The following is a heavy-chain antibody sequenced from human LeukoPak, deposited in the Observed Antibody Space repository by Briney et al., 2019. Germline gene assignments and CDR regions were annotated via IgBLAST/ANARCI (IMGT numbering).Heavy chain of an antibody. CDR1: GFTFSDYY. Sequence: GGSLRLSCAASGFTFSDYYMSWVRQAPGKGLEWVSHISSSGSTIYYADSVKGRFTISRDNAKNSLYLQMNSLRAEDTAVYYCARGHGVVAASDDAFDIWGQGTMVTVSS. CDR3: ARGHGVVAASDDAFDI. D-gene: IGHD2-2*01. J-gene: IGHJ3*02. V-gene: IGHV3-11*04. CDR2: ISSSGSTI.